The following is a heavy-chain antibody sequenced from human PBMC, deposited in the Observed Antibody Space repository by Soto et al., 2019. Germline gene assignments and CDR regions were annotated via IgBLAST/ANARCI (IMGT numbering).Heavy chain of an antibody. Sequence: SVKVSCKASGGTFSSYTISWVRQAPGQGLEWMGRIIPILGIANYAQKFQGRVTITADKSTSTAYMELSSLRSEDTAVYYCARDLWGYCGVDCYPLDVWGQGTTVTVS. J-gene: IGHJ6*02. CDR3: ARDLWGYCGVDCYPLDV. CDR2: IIPILGIA. V-gene: IGHV1-69*04. CDR1: GGTFSSYT. D-gene: IGHD2-21*02.